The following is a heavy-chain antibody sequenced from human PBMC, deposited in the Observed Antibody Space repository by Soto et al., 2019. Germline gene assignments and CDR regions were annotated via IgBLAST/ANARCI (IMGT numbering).Heavy chain of an antibody. CDR1: GFTFSSYA. V-gene: IGHV3-64D*06. Sequence: QTGGSLRLSCSASGFTFSSYAMHWVRQAPGKGLEYVSAISSNGGSTYYADSVKGRFTISRDNSKNTLYLQMSSLRAEDTAVYYCVNGVAATDLTYYYYYGMDVWGQGTTVTVSS. D-gene: IGHD6-25*01. CDR2: ISSNGGST. CDR3: VNGVAATDLTYYYYYGMDV. J-gene: IGHJ6*02.